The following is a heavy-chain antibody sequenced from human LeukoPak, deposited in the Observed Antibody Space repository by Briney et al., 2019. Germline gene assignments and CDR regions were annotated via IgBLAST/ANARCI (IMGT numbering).Heavy chain of an antibody. CDR3: ARAEAYSGYDYYFDY. CDR2: IKQDGSEK. V-gene: IGHV3-7*01. CDR1: GFTFSSYW. J-gene: IGHJ4*02. Sequence: GGSLRLSCAASGFTFSSYWMSWVRQAPGKGLEWVANIKQDGSEKYYVDSVKGRFTISRDNAKNSLYLQMNSLRAEDTAVYYCARAEAYSGYDYYFDYWGQGTLVTASS. D-gene: IGHD5-12*01.